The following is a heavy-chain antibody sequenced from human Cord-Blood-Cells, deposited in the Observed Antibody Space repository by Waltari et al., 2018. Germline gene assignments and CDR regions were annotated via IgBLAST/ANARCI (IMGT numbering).Heavy chain of an antibody. CDR2: IMPIFGTA. CDR3: ARDRKDIVATIGAFDI. Sequence: QVQLVQSGAEVKKPGSSVKVSCKASGGTFSSYAISWVRQAPGQGLEWMGRIMPIFGTANYAQKFQGRVTITADESTSTAYMELSSLRSEDTAVYYCARDRKDIVATIGAFDILGQGSMVTVSS. CDR1: GGTFSSYA. D-gene: IGHD5-12*01. V-gene: IGHV1-69*18. J-gene: IGHJ3*02.